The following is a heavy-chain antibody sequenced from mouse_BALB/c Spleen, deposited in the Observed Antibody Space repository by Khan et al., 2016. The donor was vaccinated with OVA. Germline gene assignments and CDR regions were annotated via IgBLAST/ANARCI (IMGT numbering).Heavy chain of an antibody. V-gene: IGHV3-5*02. D-gene: IGHD1-1*01. CDR3: ARDEYYGYWYFDV. CDR2: IYYSGTI. CDR1: GISITTRNYR. J-gene: IGHJ1*01. Sequence: VQLKQSGPGLVKPSQTVSLTCTVTGISITTRNYRWSWIRQSPGNKLEWIGYIYYSGTITYNPSLKSRATITRDTSKNQFFLEMNSLTAEDTATYYCARDEYYGYWYFDVWGAGTTVTVSS.